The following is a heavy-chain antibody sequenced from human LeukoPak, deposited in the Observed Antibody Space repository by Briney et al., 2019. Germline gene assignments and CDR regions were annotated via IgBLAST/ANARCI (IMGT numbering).Heavy chain of an antibody. CDR2: ISGSGDST. J-gene: IGHJ4*02. D-gene: IGHD6-19*01. CDR1: GFIFSNYA. V-gene: IGHV3-23*01. Sequence: GGSLRLSCAATGFIFSNYAMNWVRQAPGKGLEWVSIISGSGDSTHYADPVKGRFTISRDNSKNTLYLQMNSLRAEDTAVYYCARVGFDRLRYSGWYFDYWGQGTLVTVSS. CDR3: ARVGFDRLRYSGWYFDY.